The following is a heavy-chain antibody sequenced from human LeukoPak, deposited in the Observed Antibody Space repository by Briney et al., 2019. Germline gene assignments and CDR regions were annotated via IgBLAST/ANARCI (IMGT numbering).Heavy chain of an antibody. CDR2: IKSKADGETT. V-gene: IGHV3-15*01. CDR3: AADIPSAIYPIDF. D-gene: IGHD2-21*01. J-gene: IGHJ4*02. Sequence: PGGSLRLSCTASGFTFSSAWMSWVRQAPGKGLEWVGLIKSKADGETTHYAAPVKDRLTLSRDDSIRTLYLQMNNLKTENTAVYYCAADIPSAIYPIDFWGQGALVTVST. CDR1: GFTFSSAW.